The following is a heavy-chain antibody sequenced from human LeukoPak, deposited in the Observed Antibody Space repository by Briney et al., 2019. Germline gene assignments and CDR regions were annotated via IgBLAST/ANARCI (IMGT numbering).Heavy chain of an antibody. CDR1: GFTFSTYW. V-gene: IGHV3-74*01. CDR2: INTDESST. D-gene: IGHD3-22*01. J-gene: IGHJ4*02. Sequence: GGSLRLSCAASGFTFSTYWMNWVRQAPGKGLVWVSRINTDESSTSYADSVKGRFTISRDNAKSSLYLQMNSLRAEDTAVYYCARVVNEKINSGYYSDYWGQGTLVTVSS. CDR3: ARVVNEKINSGYYSDY.